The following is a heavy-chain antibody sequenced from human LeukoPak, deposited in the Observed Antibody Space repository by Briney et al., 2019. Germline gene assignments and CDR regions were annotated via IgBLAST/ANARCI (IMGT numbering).Heavy chain of an antibody. J-gene: IGHJ4*02. D-gene: IGHD6-19*01. CDR2: ISGSGGST. CDR3: AKGSGWYV. V-gene: IGHV3-23*01. CDR1: GFTFSSSS. Sequence: GGSLRLSCAASGFTFSSSSMSWFRQAPGKGLEWVSVISGSGGSTDYADSVKGRFTISRDNSKNTLYLQMNSLRAEDTALYYCAKGSGWYVWGQGTLVTVSS.